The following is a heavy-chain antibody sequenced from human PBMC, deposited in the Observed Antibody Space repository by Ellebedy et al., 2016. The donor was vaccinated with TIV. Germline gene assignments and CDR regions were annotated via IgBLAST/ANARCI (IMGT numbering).Heavy chain of an antibody. CDR3: ARDSLMVSFGGVPDY. D-gene: IGHD3-16*01. V-gene: IGHV1-3*01. Sequence: AASVKVSCKASGYTFTAYGIHWVRQAPGQRLEWMGWINAGDDHTKYSQKFLGRVTLARDTSASTASMVLSSLRSEDPAVYYCARDSLMVSFGGVPDYWGQGTLVTVSS. CDR2: INAGDDHT. J-gene: IGHJ4*02. CDR1: GYTFTAYG.